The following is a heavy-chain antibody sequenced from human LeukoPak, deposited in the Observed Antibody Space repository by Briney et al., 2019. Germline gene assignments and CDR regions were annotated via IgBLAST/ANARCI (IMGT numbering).Heavy chain of an antibody. D-gene: IGHD2-2*01. CDR3: AAYQLPTRRYCFDP. CDR2: IYYSGST. CDR1: GGSISSYY. Sequence: SETLSLTXTVSGGSISSYYWSWIRQPPGKGLEWIGYIYYSGSTNYNPSLKSRVTISVDTSKNQFSLKLTSVTAADTAVYYCAAYQLPTRRYCFDPWGQGTLVTVSP. V-gene: IGHV4-59*01. J-gene: IGHJ5*02.